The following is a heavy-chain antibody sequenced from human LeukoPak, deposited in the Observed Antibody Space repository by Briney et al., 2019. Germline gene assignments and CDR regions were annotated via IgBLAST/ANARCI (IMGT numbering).Heavy chain of an antibody. D-gene: IGHD3-10*01. CDR1: GFIFSSYG. CDR2: ISSSGGST. CDR3: AKDAYGSGSYEDY. Sequence: PGGPLRLSCAASGFIFSSYGMSWVRQAPGKGLEWVSTISSSGGSTYCADSVKGRFTISRDNSKNTLFLQMNSLRAEDTAVYYCAKDAYGSGSYEDYWGQGTLVTVSS. J-gene: IGHJ4*02. V-gene: IGHV3-23*01.